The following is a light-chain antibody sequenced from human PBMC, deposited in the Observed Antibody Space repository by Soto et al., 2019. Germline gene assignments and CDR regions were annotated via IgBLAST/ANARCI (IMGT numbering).Light chain of an antibody. V-gene: IGKV3-11*01. CDR2: GAS. CDR1: ENVRTF. CDR3: QQHSHWPPRT. Sequence: EVVLTQSAATLSLSPGERATLSCRASENVRTFVDWYQQKPGQAPRLLIYGASNRATGIPARFSGSGSGTDFTLTISDLVPEDFAVFYCQQHSHWPPRTFGQGTKVDIK. J-gene: IGKJ1*01.